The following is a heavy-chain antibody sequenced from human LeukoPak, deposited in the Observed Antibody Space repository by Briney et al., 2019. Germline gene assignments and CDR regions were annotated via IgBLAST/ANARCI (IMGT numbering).Heavy chain of an antibody. D-gene: IGHD3-10*01. CDR1: GYTFTSYY. Sequence: ASVKVSCKSSGYTFTSYYIHWVRQAPGQGLEWMGMINPDDGSTGYAQKFQGRVTLTRDTSTNTVYMELSSLRSEDTAVYYCARDWALNYYDSGSYLSWGQGTLATVSS. V-gene: IGHV1-46*01. J-gene: IGHJ5*02. CDR3: ARDWALNYYDSGSYLS. CDR2: INPDDGST.